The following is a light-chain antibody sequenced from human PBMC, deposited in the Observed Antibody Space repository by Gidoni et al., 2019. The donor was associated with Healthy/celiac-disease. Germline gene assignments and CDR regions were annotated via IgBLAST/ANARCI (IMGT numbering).Light chain of an antibody. CDR1: QGISNY. V-gene: IGKV1-27*01. J-gene: IGKJ1*01. CDR3: QKYNSAPRT. Sequence: DIQTPQSPSSLSASVGDRVTITCRASQGISNYLAYYQQKSGKVPKLLIYAASTLQSGVPSRFSGSGSGTDFTLTISSLQPEDVATYYCQKYNSAPRTFGQGTKVEIK. CDR2: AAS.